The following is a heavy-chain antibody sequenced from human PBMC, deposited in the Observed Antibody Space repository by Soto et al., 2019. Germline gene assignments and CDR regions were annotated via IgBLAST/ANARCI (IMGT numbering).Heavy chain of an antibody. CDR1: GYTFTGYY. CDR3: AREDYSNYSAFDI. CDR2: INPNSGGT. Sequence: QVQLVQSGAEVKKPGASVKVSCKASGYTFTGYYMHWVRQAPGQGLEWMGWINPNSGGTNYAQKVKGWVTMTRDTSISTAYMELSRLRSDDTAVYYCAREDYSNYSAFDIWGQGTMVTVSS. J-gene: IGHJ3*02. V-gene: IGHV1-2*04. D-gene: IGHD4-4*01.